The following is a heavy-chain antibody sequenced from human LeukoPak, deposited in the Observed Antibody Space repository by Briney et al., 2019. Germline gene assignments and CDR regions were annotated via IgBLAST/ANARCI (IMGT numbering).Heavy chain of an antibody. CDR2: INSDGSST. CDR1: EFTFSSYW. J-gene: IGHJ3*02. V-gene: IGHV3-74*01. D-gene: IGHD3-3*01. Sequence: PGGSLRLSCAASEFTFSSYWMHWVRQAPGKGLVWVSRINSDGSSTSYADSVKGRFTISRVNAKNTLYLQMNSLRAEDTAVYYCARGFTIFGVVNDAFDIWGQGTMVTVSS. CDR3: ARGFTIFGVVNDAFDI.